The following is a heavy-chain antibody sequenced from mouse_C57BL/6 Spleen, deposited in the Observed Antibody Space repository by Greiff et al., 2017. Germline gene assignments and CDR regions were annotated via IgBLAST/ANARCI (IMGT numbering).Heavy chain of an antibody. Sequence: EVQLQESGPGLVKPSQSLSLTCSVTGYSITSGYYWNWIRQFPGNKLEWMGYISYDGSNNYNPSLKNRISITRDTSKNQFFLKLNSVTTEDTATYYCARGYGSSYPLFDYWGQGTTLTVSS. J-gene: IGHJ2*01. CDR2: ISYDGSN. V-gene: IGHV3-6*01. D-gene: IGHD1-1*01. CDR1: GYSITSGYY. CDR3: ARGYGSSYPLFDY.